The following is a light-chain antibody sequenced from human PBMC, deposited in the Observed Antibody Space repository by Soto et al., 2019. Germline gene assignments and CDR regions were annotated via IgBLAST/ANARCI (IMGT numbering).Light chain of an antibody. CDR3: GSYTSSSTYV. J-gene: IGLJ1*01. V-gene: IGLV2-14*01. CDR1: SSDVGGYNF. CDR2: EVT. Sequence: QSALTQPASVSGSLGQSITISCTGTSSDVGGYNFVSWYQQHPGRAPKLMIYEVTNRPSGVSNRFSGSKSGSTASLTISGLQAKDEADYYCGSYTSSSTYVFGPGTKLTVL.